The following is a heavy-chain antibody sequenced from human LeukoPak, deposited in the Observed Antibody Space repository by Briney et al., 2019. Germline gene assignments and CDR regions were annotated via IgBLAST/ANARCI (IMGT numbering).Heavy chain of an antibody. CDR2: MSYDEGTK. CDR3: ARRDPFDY. CDR1: GFTFSTYA. V-gene: IGHV3-30-3*01. Sequence: GGSLRLSCAASGFTFSTYAMHWVRQAPGKGLEWVAHMSYDEGTKYYADSVKGRFTISRDNAANSLYLQMNNLRDEDTAVYYCARRDPFDYWGQGTMVTVSS. J-gene: IGHJ4*02.